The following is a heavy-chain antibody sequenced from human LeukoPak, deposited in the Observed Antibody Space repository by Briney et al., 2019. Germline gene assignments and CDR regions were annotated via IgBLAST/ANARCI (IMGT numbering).Heavy chain of an antibody. CDR3: ARATYDFWSGYFFRDKIHWFDP. V-gene: IGHV4-59*12. CDR1: GGSISSYY. CDR2: IYYSGST. D-gene: IGHD3-3*01. J-gene: IGHJ5*02. Sequence: SETLSLTCTVSGGSISSYYWSWIRQPPGKGLEWIGYIYYSGSTNYNPSLKSRVTISVDTSKNQFSLKLSSVTAADTAVYYCARATYDFWSGYFFRDKIHWFDPWGQGTLVTVSS.